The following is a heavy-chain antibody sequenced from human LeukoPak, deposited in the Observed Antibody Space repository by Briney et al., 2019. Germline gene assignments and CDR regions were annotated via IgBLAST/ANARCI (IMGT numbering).Heavy chain of an antibody. CDR1: GFTFSNYA. V-gene: IGHV3-23*01. J-gene: IGHJ4*02. CDR3: AKDWGEYFDYVWGSFTSFDS. Sequence: GGSLRLSCAVSGFTFSNYAMSWVRQAPGKGLEWVSSISGSGGSTYYADSVKGRFTISRDNSKSTLYLQMNSLRAEDTAVYYCAKDWGEYFDYVWGSFTSFDSWGQGTLVTVSS. D-gene: IGHD3-16*01. CDR2: ISGSGGST.